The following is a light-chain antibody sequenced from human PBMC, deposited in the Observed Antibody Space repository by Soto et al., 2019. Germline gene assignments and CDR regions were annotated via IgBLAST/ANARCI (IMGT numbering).Light chain of an antibody. CDR3: QQYVSSPRT. J-gene: IGKJ1*01. Sequence: EIVLTQSPGTLSLSPVEIATLSCMASQSVTSTHLAWYQQKPGQAPRLLIYDASTRATGIPDRFSGSGSGTDFTLTISRLEPEDFAVYCCQQYVSSPRTFGQGTKVDIK. CDR2: DAS. V-gene: IGKV3-20*01. CDR1: QSVTSTH.